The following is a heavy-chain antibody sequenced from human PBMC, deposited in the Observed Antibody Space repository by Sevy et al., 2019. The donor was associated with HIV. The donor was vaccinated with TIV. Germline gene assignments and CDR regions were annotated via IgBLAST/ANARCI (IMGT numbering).Heavy chain of an antibody. J-gene: IGHJ6*02. CDR1: GFTFSSYG. V-gene: IGHV3-30*18. Sequence: GSSLRLSCAASGFTFSSYGMHWVRQAPGKGLEWVAVISYDGGNKYYVDSVKGRFTISRDNSKNTLYLQMNSLRAEDTAVYYCAKDLASDYYYGMDVWGQGTTVTVSS. CDR3: AKDLASDYYYGMDV. CDR2: ISYDGGNK.